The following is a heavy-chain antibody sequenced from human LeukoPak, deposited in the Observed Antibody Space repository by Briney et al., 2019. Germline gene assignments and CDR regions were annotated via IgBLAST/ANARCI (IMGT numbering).Heavy chain of an antibody. CDR3: ASGPHYDFWSGFDY. CDR1: GGSISSSSYY. CDR2: IYYSGST. J-gene: IGHJ4*02. V-gene: IGHV4-39*01. D-gene: IGHD3-3*01. Sequence: SETLSLTCTVSGGSISSSSYYWGWLRQPPGKGLEWIGSIYYSGSTYYNPSLKSRVTISVDTSKNQFSLKLSSVTAADTAVYYCASGPHYDFWSGFDYWGQGTLVTVSS.